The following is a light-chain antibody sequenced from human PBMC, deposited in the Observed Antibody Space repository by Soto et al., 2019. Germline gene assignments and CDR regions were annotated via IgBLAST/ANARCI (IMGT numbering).Light chain of an antibody. Sequence: QSVLTQPPSVSGAPGQRVTISCTGSSSNIGAGYDVHWYQQLPGTAPNLLIYGNSNRPSGVPDRFSGSKSGTSASLAITGLRAEDEADYYCQSYDSSLSLFGTGTKVTVL. CDR1: SSNIGAGYD. CDR2: GNS. J-gene: IGLJ1*01. CDR3: QSYDSSLSL. V-gene: IGLV1-40*01.